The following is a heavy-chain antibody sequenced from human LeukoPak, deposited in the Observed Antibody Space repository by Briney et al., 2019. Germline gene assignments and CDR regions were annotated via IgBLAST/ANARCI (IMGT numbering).Heavy chain of an antibody. CDR3: ARNRFIMTRGAFDI. V-gene: IGHV3-30*03. Sequence: QPGRSLRLSCAASGFTFSGYGMHWVRQAPGKGLEWVAVISSDGSNIYYADSVKGRFTISRDNSKNTLYLQMNSLRAEDTAVYYCARNRFIMTRGAFDIWGQGTMVTVSS. CDR1: GFTFSGYG. J-gene: IGHJ3*02. D-gene: IGHD3-16*01. CDR2: ISSDGSNI.